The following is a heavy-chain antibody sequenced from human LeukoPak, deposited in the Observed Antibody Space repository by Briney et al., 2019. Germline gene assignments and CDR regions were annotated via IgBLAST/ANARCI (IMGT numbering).Heavy chain of an antibody. D-gene: IGHD6-6*01. V-gene: IGHV4-39*07. J-gene: IGHJ5*02. Sequence: STETLSLTCTVSGGSISSSSYYGGWIRQPPEKGLEWIGSIYYSGSTYYNPSLKSRVTISVDTSKNQFSLKLSSVTAADTAVYYCARDLFQQLVPQDWFDPWGQGTLVTVSA. CDR2: IYYSGST. CDR1: GGSISSSSYY. CDR3: ARDLFQQLVPQDWFDP.